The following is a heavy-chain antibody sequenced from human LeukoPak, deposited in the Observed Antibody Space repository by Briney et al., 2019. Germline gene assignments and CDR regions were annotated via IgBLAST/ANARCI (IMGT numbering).Heavy chain of an antibody. V-gene: IGHV1-2*02. J-gene: IGHJ5*02. CDR1: GYTFTIYA. CDR2: INPNSGGT. D-gene: IGHD3-9*01. CDR3: ASEVRYFDWDGHGWFDP. Sequence: ASVTVSCKASGYTFTIYAIHWVRHAPGQRLQWMGWINPNSGGTNYAQKFQGRVTMTRDTSISTAYMELSRLRSDDTAVYYCASEVRYFDWDGHGWFDPGGEGTLVTVS.